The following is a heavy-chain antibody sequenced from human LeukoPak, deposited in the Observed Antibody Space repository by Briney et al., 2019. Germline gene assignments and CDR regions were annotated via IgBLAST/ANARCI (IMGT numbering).Heavy chain of an antibody. CDR2: ISSSSSYT. V-gene: IGHV3-11*06. CDR3: ASGSCGGGRCYLHPEY. CDR1: GFTFSDYY. D-gene: IGHD2-15*01. Sequence: GGSLRLSCAASGFTFSDYYMSWIRQAPGKGLEWVSYISSSSSYTNYADSVKGRFTISRDNAKNTLFLQMNSLRAEDTAVYYCASGSCGGGRCYLHPEYWGQGTLVTVSS. J-gene: IGHJ4*02.